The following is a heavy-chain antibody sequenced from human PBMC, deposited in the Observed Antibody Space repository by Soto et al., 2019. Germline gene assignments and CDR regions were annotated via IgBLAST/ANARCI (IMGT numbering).Heavy chain of an antibody. Sequence: EVQLVESGGGMVQPGGSLRVSCAASGFTLSSYSMHWVRQAPGKGLEWVSYISGSGGTIYYADSVKGRFTISRDNAKNPLSVQMNSRRDEDTAVYFCARETGLRSSGWSYYFDFWGQGTRVTVSS. CDR3: ARETGLRSSGWSYYFDF. D-gene: IGHD6-19*01. CDR1: GFTLSSYS. J-gene: IGHJ4*02. CDR2: ISGSGGTI. V-gene: IGHV3-48*02.